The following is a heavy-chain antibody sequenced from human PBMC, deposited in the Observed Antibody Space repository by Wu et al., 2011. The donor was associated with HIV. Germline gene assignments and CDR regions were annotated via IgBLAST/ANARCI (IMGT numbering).Heavy chain of an antibody. CDR2: INPNSGGT. CDR1: GYTFTGYY. V-gene: IGHV1-2*02. J-gene: IGHJ3*02. CDR3: ARLKEWFGDLLDAVDI. Sequence: QAHLEQSGSGVKKPGASVKVSCKASGYTFTGYYMHWVRQAPGQGLEWMGWINPNSGGTNYAQKFQGRVTMTRDTSISTAYMELSRLRSDDTAVYYCARLKEWFGDLLDAVDIWGQGTMVTVSS. D-gene: IGHD3-10*01.